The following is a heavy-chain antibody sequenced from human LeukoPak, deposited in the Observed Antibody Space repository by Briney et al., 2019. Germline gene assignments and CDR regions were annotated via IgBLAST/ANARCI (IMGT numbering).Heavy chain of an antibody. V-gene: IGHV3-30*04. Sequence: GGSLRLSCAASGFTFSSYAMHWVRQAPGKGLEWVAVISYDGSNKYYADSVKGRFTISRDNSKNTLYLQMNSLRAEDTAVYYCARGPEGYYDSSGYSVYFDYWGQGTLVTVSS. CDR1: GFTFSSYA. CDR2: ISYDGSNK. CDR3: ARGPEGYYDSSGYSVYFDY. D-gene: IGHD3-22*01. J-gene: IGHJ4*02.